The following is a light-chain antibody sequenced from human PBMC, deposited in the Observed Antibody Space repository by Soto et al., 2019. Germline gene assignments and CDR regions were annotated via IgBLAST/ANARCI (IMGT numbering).Light chain of an antibody. Sequence: EIVLTQSPGTLSLSPGERATLSCGASQSVSRNFLAWYQQRPGQAPRLLIYGASNRATGIPDRFSGSGSGTAFTLPISRLEPEDFAVYYCQQFGSSSYTFGQGTKLDIK. CDR3: QQFGSSSYT. CDR2: GAS. J-gene: IGKJ2*01. V-gene: IGKV3-20*01. CDR1: QSVSRNF.